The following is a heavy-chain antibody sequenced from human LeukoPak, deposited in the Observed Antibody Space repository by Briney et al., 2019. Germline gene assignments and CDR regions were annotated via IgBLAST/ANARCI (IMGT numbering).Heavy chain of an antibody. CDR3: ARVSYCGGDCPYMNFDY. CDR1: GFTFDDYA. Sequence: GGSLRLSCAASGFTFDDYAMHWVRQAPGKGLEWVSGISWNSGSIGYADSVKGRFTISRDNAKNSLYLQMNSLRAEDTAVYYCARVSYCGGDCPYMNFDYWGQGTLVTVSS. J-gene: IGHJ4*02. D-gene: IGHD2-21*01. CDR2: ISWNSGSI. V-gene: IGHV3-9*01.